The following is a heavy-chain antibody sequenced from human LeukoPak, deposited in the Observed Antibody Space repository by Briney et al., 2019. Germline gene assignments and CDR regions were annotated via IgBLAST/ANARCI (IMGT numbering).Heavy chain of an antibody. J-gene: IGHJ6*03. CDR1: GGSFSGYY. D-gene: IGHD6-6*01. V-gene: IGHV4-34*01. CDR3: ARMQLLSYYFYMDF. Sequence: PSETLSLTCAVYGGSFSGYYWSWIRQPPGKGLEWIGEINHSGSTNYNPSLKSRVTIPVDTSKNQFSLKLSSVTAADTAVYYCARMQLLSYYFYMDFWGKGTTVTVSS. CDR2: INHSGST.